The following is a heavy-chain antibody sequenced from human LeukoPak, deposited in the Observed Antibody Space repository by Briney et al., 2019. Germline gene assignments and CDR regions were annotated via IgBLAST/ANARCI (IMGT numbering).Heavy chain of an antibody. CDR1: GYTFNIYG. J-gene: IGHJ4*02. CDR2: ISAYNGNT. CDR3: ARRSPNYYFDY. Sequence: ASVQVSCKAFGYTFNIYGITWVRQAPGQGLEWMGWISAYNGNTDYAQKLQGRVTMTTDTSTSTAYMELRSLTSDDTAVYYCARRSPNYYFDYWGQGTPVTVSS. V-gene: IGHV1-18*01.